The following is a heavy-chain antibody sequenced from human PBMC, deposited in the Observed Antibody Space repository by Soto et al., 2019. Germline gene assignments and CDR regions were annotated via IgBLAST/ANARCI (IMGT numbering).Heavy chain of an antibody. CDR1: GFTFSRNY. V-gene: IGHV3-66*01. J-gene: IGHJ4*02. CDR2: IYSGGST. Sequence: LRLFCAASGFTFSRNYMSWVLQAPGKGLEWVSVIYSGGSTYYADSVKGRFTISRDNSKNTLYLQMNSLRAEDTAVYYCARDAHSGYSSMNWGQGTLVTVSS. CDR3: ARDAHSGYSSMN. D-gene: IGHD6-19*01.